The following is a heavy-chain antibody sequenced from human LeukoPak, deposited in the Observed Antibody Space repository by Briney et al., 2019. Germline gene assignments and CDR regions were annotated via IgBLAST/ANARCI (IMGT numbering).Heavy chain of an antibody. D-gene: IGHD3-22*01. CDR3: ARVRYSDSSVLTRKRSYYFDY. CDR2: ISTSGST. Sequence: SETLSLTCTVSGGSISSYYWSWIRQPAGKGLESIGHISTSGSTNYNPSLKSRVTMSVDTSKNQFSLKLSSVPAADTAVYYCARVRYSDSSVLTRKRSYYFDYWGQGTLVTVSS. CDR1: GGSISSYY. J-gene: IGHJ4*02. V-gene: IGHV4-4*07.